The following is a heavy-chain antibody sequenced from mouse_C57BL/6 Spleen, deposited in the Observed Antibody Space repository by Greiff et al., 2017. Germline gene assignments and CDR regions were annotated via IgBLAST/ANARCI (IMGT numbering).Heavy chain of an antibody. Sequence: QVQLQQSGAELVKPGASVKLSCKASGYTFTSYWMQWVKQRPGQGLEWIGEIDPSDSYTNYNQKFKGKATLTVDTSSSTAYMQLSSLTSEDSAVYYCARKGADEDCDYWGQGTTLTVSS. J-gene: IGHJ2*01. V-gene: IGHV1-50*01. CDR2: IDPSDSYT. CDR3: ARKGADEDCDY. CDR1: GYTFTSYW.